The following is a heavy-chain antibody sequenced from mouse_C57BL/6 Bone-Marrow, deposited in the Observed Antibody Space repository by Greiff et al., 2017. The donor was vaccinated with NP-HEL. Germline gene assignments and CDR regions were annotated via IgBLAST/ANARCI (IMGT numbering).Heavy chain of an antibody. J-gene: IGHJ3*01. CDR2: IRLKSDNYAT. CDR1: GFTFSNYW. Sequence: EVHLVESGGGLVQPGGSMKLSCVASGFTFSNYWMNWVRQSPEKGLEWVAQIRLKSDNYATHYAESVKGRFTISRDDSKSSVYLQMNNLRAEDTGIYYRTGFSPAWFAYWGQGTLVTVSA. V-gene: IGHV6-3*01. D-gene: IGHD6-1*01. CDR3: TGFSPAWFAY.